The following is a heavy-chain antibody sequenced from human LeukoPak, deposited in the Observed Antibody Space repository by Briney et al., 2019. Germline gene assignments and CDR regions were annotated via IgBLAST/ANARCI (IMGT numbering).Heavy chain of an antibody. CDR2: ISSSGSTI. CDR1: GFTFSDYY. CDR3: AKDPYVSGYYYYYMDV. J-gene: IGHJ6*03. V-gene: IGHV3-11*04. D-gene: IGHD3-10*01. Sequence: GGSLRLSCAASGFTFSDYYMSWIRQAPGKGLEWVSYISSSGSTIYYADSVKGRFTISRDNSKNTLYLQMNSLRAEDTAIYYCAKDPYVSGYYYYYMDVWGKGTTVTVSS.